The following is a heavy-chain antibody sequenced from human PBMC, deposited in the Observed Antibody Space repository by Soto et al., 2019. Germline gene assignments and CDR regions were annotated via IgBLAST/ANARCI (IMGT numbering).Heavy chain of an antibody. CDR3: AKAAAGIRSWFDP. CDR2: ITWNSGSI. D-gene: IGHD6-13*01. J-gene: IGHJ5*02. V-gene: IGHV3-9*01. Sequence: EVQLVESGGGLVQPGRSLRPSCAASGFTFDDYAMHWVRQAPGKGLEWVSGITWNSGSIAYADSVKGRFTISRDNAKNSLYLQMNSLRAEDTALYYCAKAAAGIRSWFDPWGQGTLVTVSS. CDR1: GFTFDDYA.